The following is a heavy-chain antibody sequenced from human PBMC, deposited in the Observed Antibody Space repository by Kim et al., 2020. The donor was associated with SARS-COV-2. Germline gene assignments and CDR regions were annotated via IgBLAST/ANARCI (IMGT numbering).Heavy chain of an antibody. CDR2: ISSSSSYI. D-gene: IGHD2-2*02. J-gene: IGHJ6*02. CDR3: ARDIVVVPAAIVYYYYGMDV. V-gene: IGHV3-21*01. CDR1: GFTFSSYS. Sequence: GGSLRLSCAASGFTFSSYSMNWVRQAPGKGLEWVSSISSSSSYIYYADSVKGRFTISRDNAKNSLYLQMNSLRAEDTAVYYCARDIVVVPAAIVYYYYGMDVWGQGTTVTVSS.